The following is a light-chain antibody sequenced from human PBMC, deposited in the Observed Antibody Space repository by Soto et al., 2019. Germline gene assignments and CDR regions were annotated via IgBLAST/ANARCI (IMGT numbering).Light chain of an antibody. CDR1: SSNIGFNA. CDR2: DNN. V-gene: IGLV1-51*01. Sequence: QSVLTQPPSASGTPGQRVTLSCSGSSSNIGFNAVNWYQQLPGTAPRLLIYDNNERPSGIPDRFSGSKSGTSATLGITGLQTGDEADYYCGAWDGGLSAFVFGTGTKLTVL. J-gene: IGLJ1*01. CDR3: GAWDGGLSAFV.